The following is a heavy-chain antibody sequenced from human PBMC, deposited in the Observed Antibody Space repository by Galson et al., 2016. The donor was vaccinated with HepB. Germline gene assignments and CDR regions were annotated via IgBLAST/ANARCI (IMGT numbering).Heavy chain of an antibody. D-gene: IGHD2-15*01. CDR3: AKAGYCSYLTCPLEH. J-gene: IGHJ1*01. V-gene: IGHV3-64*01. Sequence: SLRLSCAASGFSVSGNYMSWVRQAPGKGLEYVSAITSNGDNTYYANSVKGRFTISRDNSKNTLYLQMGSLRAEDMAVYYCAKAGYCSYLTCPLEHWGQGTLVTVSS. CDR2: ITSNGDNT. CDR1: GFSVSGNY.